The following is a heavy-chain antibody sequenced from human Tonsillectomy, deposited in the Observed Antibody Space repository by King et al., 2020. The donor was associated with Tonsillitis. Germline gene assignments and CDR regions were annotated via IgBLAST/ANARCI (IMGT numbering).Heavy chain of an antibody. D-gene: IGHD6-13*01. J-gene: IGHJ6*02. CDR3: ARRARVYSSSWDPQLDYYGMDV. CDR1: GYSFTSYW. V-gene: IGHV5-51*01. CDR2: IYPGDSDT. Sequence: VQLVESGAEVKKPGESLKISCKGSGYSFTSYWIGWVRQMPGKGLEWMGIIYPGDSDTRYIPSFQGQVTISADKSISTAYLQWSSLKASDTAMYYCARRARVYSSSWDPQLDYYGMDVWGQGTTVTVSS.